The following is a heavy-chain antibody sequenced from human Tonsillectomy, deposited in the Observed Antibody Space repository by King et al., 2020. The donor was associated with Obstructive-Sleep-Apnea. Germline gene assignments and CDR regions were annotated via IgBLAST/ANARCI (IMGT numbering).Heavy chain of an antibody. D-gene: IGHD3-10*01. CDR1: GFTFSSYG. J-gene: IGHJ4*02. Sequence: QVQLVESGGGVVQPGRSLRLSCAASGFTFSSYGMHWVRQAPGKGLEWVAVIWYDGSNKYYADSVKGRFTISRDNSKNTLYLQMNSLRAQDTAMYYCARDIGEFLNTGSYYWGQGTLVTVSS. CDR3: ARDIGEFLNTGSYY. CDR2: IWYDGSNK. V-gene: IGHV3-33*01.